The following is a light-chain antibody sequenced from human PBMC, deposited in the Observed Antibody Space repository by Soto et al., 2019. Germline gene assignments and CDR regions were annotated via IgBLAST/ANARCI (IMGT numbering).Light chain of an antibody. CDR2: EVV. CDR3: KSYAGSNADV. J-gene: IGLJ1*01. V-gene: IGLV2-8*01. Sequence: QSALTQPPSASGAPGQSVTISCTGTKNDIGVYDFVSWYQHHPGKAPRLISYEVVQRPSGIPDRFSGSKSGNTASLTVSGLQAEDEADYFCKSYAGSNADVVGSGTKVTVL. CDR1: KNDIGVYDF.